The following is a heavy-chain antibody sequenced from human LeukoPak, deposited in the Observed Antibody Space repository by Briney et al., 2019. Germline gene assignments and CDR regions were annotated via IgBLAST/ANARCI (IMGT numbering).Heavy chain of an antibody. Sequence: SETLSLTCTVSGGSITSGSYYWGWLRQPPGKGLEWIGNIYYSGSTSYNPSLKSRVPISVDTSKNQFSLKLSSVTAADTAVYYCARHESIIVVVAARGFDYWGQGTLVTVSS. CDR3: ARHESIIVVVAARGFDY. CDR1: GGSITSGSYY. CDR2: IYYSGST. D-gene: IGHD2-15*01. J-gene: IGHJ4*02. V-gene: IGHV4-39*01.